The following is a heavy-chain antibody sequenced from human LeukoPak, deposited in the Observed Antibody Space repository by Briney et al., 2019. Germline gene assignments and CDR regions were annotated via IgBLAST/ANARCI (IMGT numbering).Heavy chain of an antibody. Sequence: GECLKISCKGSGYSFTSYWIGWVRQMPGKGLEWMGIIYPGDSDTRYSPSFQGQVTISADKSISTAYLQWSSLKASDTAMYYCARGDSSSWSPTYFDYWGQGTLVTVSS. CDR1: GYSFTSYW. J-gene: IGHJ4*02. V-gene: IGHV5-51*01. CDR2: IYPGDSDT. CDR3: ARGDSSSWSPTYFDY. D-gene: IGHD6-13*01.